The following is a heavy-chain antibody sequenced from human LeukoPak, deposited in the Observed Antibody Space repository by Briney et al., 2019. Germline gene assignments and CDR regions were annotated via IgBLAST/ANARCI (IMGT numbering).Heavy chain of an antibody. CDR2: ISSSSSYI. CDR3: ATLVPPYSNYYSSHDAFDI. CDR1: GFTFSSYS. J-gene: IGHJ3*02. V-gene: IGHV3-21*04. Sequence: GGSLRLSCAASGFTFSSYSMNWVRQAPGKGLEWVSSISSSSSYIYYADSVKGRFTISRDNAKNSLYLQMNSLRAEDTAVYYCATLVPPYSNYYSSHDAFDIWGQGTMVTVSS. D-gene: IGHD4-11*01.